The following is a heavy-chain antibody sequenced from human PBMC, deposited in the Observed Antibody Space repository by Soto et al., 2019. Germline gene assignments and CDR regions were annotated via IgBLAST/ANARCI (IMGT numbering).Heavy chain of an antibody. D-gene: IGHD3-16*02. Sequence: WGSLRLSCAASGFTFSSYWMSWARQAPGKGLEWVANIKQYGSGTYYVDSVKGRFTISIDNATNFLYEQMNSLRAEETAVYYCASDEVITFGGVIVTYYDNGMDVWGQGTTVTVSS. V-gene: IGHV3-7*01. CDR2: IKQYGSGT. J-gene: IGHJ6*02. CDR1: GFTFSSYW. CDR3: ASDEVITFGGVIVTYYDNGMDV.